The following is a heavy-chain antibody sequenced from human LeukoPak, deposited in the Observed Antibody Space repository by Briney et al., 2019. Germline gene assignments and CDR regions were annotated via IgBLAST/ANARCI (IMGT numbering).Heavy chain of an antibody. CDR1: GFTFDDYA. Sequence: GGSLRLSCAASGFTFDDYAMHWVRHAPGKGLQWISSINWVGDTSSYADSVKGRFTVSRDNTKGSLYLQMHSLRNEDTALYYCAKDRQYGDYGGGDFFDSWGQGTLVTVSS. J-gene: IGHJ4*02. D-gene: IGHD4-17*01. CDR3: AKDRQYGDYGGGDFFDS. CDR2: INWVGDTS. V-gene: IGHV3-43D*03.